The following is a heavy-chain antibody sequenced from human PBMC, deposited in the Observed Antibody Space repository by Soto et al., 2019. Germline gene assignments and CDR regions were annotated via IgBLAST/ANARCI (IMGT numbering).Heavy chain of an antibody. Sequence: GGLVQPGGSLRLSCEASRSTVTNNYMSRVRQAPGKGLEWVSTIYVNSNTYYADSVKGRFTISRDSSRNTVYLQMNSLRAEDTALYFCARDYSGSGSYAPWFDPWGQGTLVSVSS. CDR1: RSTVTNNY. J-gene: IGHJ5*02. CDR2: IYVNSNT. CDR3: ARDYSGSGSYAPWFDP. D-gene: IGHD3-10*01. V-gene: IGHV3-66*01.